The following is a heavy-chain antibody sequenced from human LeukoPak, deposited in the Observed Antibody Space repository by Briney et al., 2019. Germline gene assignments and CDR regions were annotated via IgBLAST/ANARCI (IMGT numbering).Heavy chain of an antibody. CDR1: GYSISSGYY. D-gene: IGHD1-14*01. V-gene: IGHV4-38-2*02. CDR3: ARDLNAWSRTYYFDY. CDR2: IYHSGST. Sequence: SETLSLTCTVSGYSISSGYYWGWIRQPPGKGLEWIGSIYHSGSTYYNPSLKSRVTISVDTSKNQFSLKLSSVTAADTAVYYCARDLNAWSRTYYFDYWGQGTLVTVSS. J-gene: IGHJ4*02.